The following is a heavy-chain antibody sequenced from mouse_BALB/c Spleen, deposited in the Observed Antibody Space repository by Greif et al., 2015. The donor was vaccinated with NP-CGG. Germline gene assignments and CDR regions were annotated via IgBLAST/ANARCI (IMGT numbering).Heavy chain of an antibody. CDR1: GFTFSDYY. CDR3: ASGSSFDY. Sequence: VMLVESGGGLVKPGGSLKLSCAASGFTFSDYYMYWVRQTPEKRLEWVATISDGGSYTYYPDSVKGRFTISRDNAKNNLYLQMSSLKSEDTAMYYCASGSSFDYWGQGTTLTVSS. CDR2: ISDGGSYT. J-gene: IGHJ2*01. D-gene: IGHD1-1*01. V-gene: IGHV5-4*02.